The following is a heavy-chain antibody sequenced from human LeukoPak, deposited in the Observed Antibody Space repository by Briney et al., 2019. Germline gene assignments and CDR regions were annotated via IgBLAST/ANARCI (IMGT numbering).Heavy chain of an antibody. J-gene: IGHJ4*02. CDR2: ISAYNGNT. CDR1: GYTFTSYA. D-gene: IGHD2-8*02. CDR3: XXXXXXXXXXGWWGGYYFDY. Sequence: GASVKVSCKASGYTFTSYAMNWVRQAPGQGLEWMGWISAYNGNTNYAQKLQGRVTMTRDMSTSTVYMELSSLRSEDTAVYYCXXXXXXXXXXGWWGGYYFDYWGQGTLVTVSS. V-gene: IGHV1-18*01.